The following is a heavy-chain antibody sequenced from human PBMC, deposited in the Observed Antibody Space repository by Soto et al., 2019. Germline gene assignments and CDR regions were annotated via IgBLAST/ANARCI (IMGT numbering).Heavy chain of an antibody. D-gene: IGHD5-18*01. CDR2: IYPGDSDT. CDR3: AAVVVYSYGYD. V-gene: IGHV5-51*01. J-gene: IGHJ4*02. Sequence: GLSLKISCKGSGYRFTTYWIGWARQMPGKGLEWMGIIYPGDSDTRYSPSFQGQVTISADKSISTAYLQWSSLKASDTAMYYGAAVVVYSYGYDWGQGTLVTVS. CDR1: GYRFTTYW.